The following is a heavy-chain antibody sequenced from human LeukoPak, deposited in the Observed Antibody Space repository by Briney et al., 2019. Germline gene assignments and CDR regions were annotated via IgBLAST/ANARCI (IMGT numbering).Heavy chain of an antibody. J-gene: IGHJ4*02. D-gene: IGHD2-2*01. V-gene: IGHV3-7*05. CDR2: IKPDGSEQ. CDR1: GFTFSIYW. CDR3: ARGQLPGNY. Sequence: GGSLRLSCTASGFTFSIYWMSWVRQAPGKGLDWVANIKPDGSEQYYVDSVRGRFTVSRDNAKNSLYLQMNSLRAEDTAMYYCARGQLPGNYWGQGTLVTVSS.